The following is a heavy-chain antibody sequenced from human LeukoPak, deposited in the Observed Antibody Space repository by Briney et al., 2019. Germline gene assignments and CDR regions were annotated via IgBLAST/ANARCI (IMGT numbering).Heavy chain of an antibody. J-gene: IGHJ5*02. D-gene: IGHD3-22*01. Sequence: ASVKVSSKASGYTFTSYYMHWVRQAPGQGLEWMGIIKPTTGSTSYAQKFQGRVTMTRDTSTSTVYMELSSLRSEDTAVYYCARRADSSGDQYNWFDPWGQGTLVTVSS. V-gene: IGHV1-46*01. CDR3: ARRADSSGDQYNWFDP. CDR1: GYTFTSYY. CDR2: IKPTTGST.